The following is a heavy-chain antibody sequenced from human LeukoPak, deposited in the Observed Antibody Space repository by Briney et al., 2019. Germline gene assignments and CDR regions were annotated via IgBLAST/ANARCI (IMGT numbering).Heavy chain of an antibody. Sequence: SETLSLTCAVYGGSFSGYSWSWIRQPPEKGLQWIGEINYNGDTNYNPSLKSQRLTISIDRSLNQFSLKLTSVTAADTAMYFCARDSVDTYGQPFDSWGQGTQVTVSS. CDR2: INYNGDT. CDR1: GGSFSGYS. CDR3: ARDSVDTYGQPFDS. J-gene: IGHJ4*02. V-gene: IGHV4-34*01. D-gene: IGHD5-18*01.